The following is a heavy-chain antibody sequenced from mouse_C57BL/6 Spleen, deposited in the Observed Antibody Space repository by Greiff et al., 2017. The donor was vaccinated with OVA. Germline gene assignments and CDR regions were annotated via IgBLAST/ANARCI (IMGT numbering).Heavy chain of an antibody. V-gene: IGHV1-26*01. CDR3: ARKTVYFDV. Sequence: VQLQQSGPELVKPGASVKISCKASGYTFTDYYMNWVKQSHGKSLEWIGDINPNNGGTSYNQKFKGKATLTVDKSSSTAYMELRSLTSEDSAVYYCARKTVYFDVWGTGTTVTVSS. CDR1: GYTFTDYY. J-gene: IGHJ1*03. CDR2: INPNNGGT. D-gene: IGHD4-1*01.